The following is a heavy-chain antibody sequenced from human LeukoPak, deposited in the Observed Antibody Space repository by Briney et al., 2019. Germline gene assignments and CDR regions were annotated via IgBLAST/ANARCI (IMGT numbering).Heavy chain of an antibody. V-gene: IGHV3-23*01. Sequence: GGSLRLSCAASGFTVSSNCMSWVRQAPGKGLEWVSAISGSGGSTYYADSVKGRFTISRDNSKNTLYLQMNSLRAEDTAVYYCARYYYDSSGYYKNYFDYWGQGTLVTVSS. CDR3: ARYYYDSSGYYKNYFDY. CDR1: GFTVSSNC. D-gene: IGHD3-22*01. CDR2: ISGSGGST. J-gene: IGHJ4*02.